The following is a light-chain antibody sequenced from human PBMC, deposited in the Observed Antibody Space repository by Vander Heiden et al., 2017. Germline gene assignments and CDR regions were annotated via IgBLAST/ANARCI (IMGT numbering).Light chain of an antibody. J-gene: IGLJ2*01. CDR2: GVA. CDR1: SSEVGSRDL. V-gene: IGLV2-23*01. Sequence: QSALTQSASVSGSPGQSITISCTGSSSEVGSRDLVSWYQQHPGKAPKLLMYGVATRPSGVSERFSASKSGNTASLTISGLQAQDEADYYCCSYAAGSTLLFGGGTKLTVL. CDR3: CSYAAGSTLL.